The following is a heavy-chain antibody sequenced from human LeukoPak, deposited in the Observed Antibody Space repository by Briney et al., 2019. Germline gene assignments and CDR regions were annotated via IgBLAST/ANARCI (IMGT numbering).Heavy chain of an antibody. CDR2: IGTAGNT. Sequence: GGTLRLSCAASGFTFSSHDMHWVRQPTGKGLEWVSVIGTAGNTYYTDSVKGRFTISRENAKNSLYLQMDNLRAEDTAVYYCARSKSYSSGWTDFDCWGQGTLVTVSS. J-gene: IGHJ4*02. V-gene: IGHV3-13*01. CDR1: GFTFSSHD. D-gene: IGHD6-19*01. CDR3: ARSKSYSSGWTDFDC.